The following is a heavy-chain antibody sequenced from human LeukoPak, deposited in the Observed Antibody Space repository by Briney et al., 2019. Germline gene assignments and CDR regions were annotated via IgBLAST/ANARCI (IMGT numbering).Heavy chain of an antibody. CDR1: GFTFSSYA. V-gene: IGHV3-30-3*01. J-gene: IGHJ4*02. CDR3: AKESPQFDY. CDR2: ISYDGSNK. Sequence: GGSLRLSCAASGFTFSSYAMHWVRQAPGKGLEWVAVISYDGSNKYYADSVKGRFTISRDNSKNTLYLQMSSLTAEDTAVYYCAKESPQFDYWGQGTLVTVSS.